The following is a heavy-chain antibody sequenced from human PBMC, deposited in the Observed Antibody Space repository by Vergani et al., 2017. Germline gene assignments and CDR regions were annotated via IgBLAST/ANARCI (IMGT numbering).Heavy chain of an antibody. CDR2: INPNSGGT. J-gene: IGHJ4*02. V-gene: IGHV1-2*02. CDR1: GYTFTGYY. D-gene: IGHD2-15*01. Sequence: QVQLVQSGAEVKKPGASVKVSCKASGYTFTGYYMHWVRQAPGQGLEWMGWINPNSGGTNYAQKFQGRVTMTRDTSISTAYMELSRLRSDDTAVYYCARRYCSGGSCLNKNFDYWGQGTLVTVS. CDR3: ARRYCSGGSCLNKNFDY.